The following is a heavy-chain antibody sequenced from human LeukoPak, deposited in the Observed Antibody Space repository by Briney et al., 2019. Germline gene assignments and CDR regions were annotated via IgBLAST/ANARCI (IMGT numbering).Heavy chain of an antibody. CDR1: GGSISSYY. CDR2: IYTSGST. V-gene: IGHV4-4*07. CDR3: ASHLRFLEWSNFDY. D-gene: IGHD3-3*01. J-gene: IGHJ4*02. Sequence: SETLSLTCTVSGGSISSYYWSWIRQPAGKGLEWIGRIYTSGSTNYNPSLKSRVTMSVDTSKNQFSLKLSSVTAADTAVYYCASHLRFLEWSNFDYWGQGTLVTVSS.